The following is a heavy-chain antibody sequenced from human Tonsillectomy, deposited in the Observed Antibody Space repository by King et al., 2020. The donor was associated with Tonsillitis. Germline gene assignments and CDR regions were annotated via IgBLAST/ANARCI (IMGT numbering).Heavy chain of an antibody. Sequence: VQLVESGGGVVQPGKSLRLSCAASGLTFDTYGMHWVRQAPGKGLEWVAIISYDGSKKYYVDSVKGRFTTSRDNSKNTLYLQMGSLRAEDTAVYYCAILPNDDIIKDHWGQGTLVIVSS. J-gene: IGHJ4*01. CDR1: GLTFDTYG. CDR3: AILPNDDIIKDH. V-gene: IGHV3-33*05. CDR2: ISYDGSKK. D-gene: IGHD3-9*01.